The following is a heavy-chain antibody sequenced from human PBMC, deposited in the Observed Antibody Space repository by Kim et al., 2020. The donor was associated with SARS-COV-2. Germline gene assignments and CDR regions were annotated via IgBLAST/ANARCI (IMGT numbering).Heavy chain of an antibody. CDR3: AKEGYTSDDYYMDV. V-gene: IGHV3-33*06. CDR1: GFSFSSYG. Sequence: GSLRLSCAASGFSFSSYGMHWVRQAPGKGLEWVAVIWYDGSNKYYVDSVKGRFTISRDNSKNTLYLQMNSLRAEDTAVYYCAKEGYTSDDYYMDVWGKGTTVTVSS. D-gene: IGHD6-25*01. CDR2: IWYDGSNK. J-gene: IGHJ6*03.